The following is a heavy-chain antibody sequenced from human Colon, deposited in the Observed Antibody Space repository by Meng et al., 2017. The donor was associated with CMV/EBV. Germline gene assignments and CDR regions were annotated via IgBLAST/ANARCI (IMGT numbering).Heavy chain of an antibody. CDR3: ARDFGGGDDY. J-gene: IGHJ4*02. CDR1: GFPFSTYW. D-gene: IGHD3-10*01. CDR2: INRYANLI. Sequence: EVQLARSGGGLFQRGGPLRLSCAASGFPFSTYWMHWVRQAPGKGLEWVSRINRYANLIDYAGSVRGRFTVSRDSARDTVYLQMHSLRFEDTAVYHCARDFGGGDDYWGQGTLVTVSS. V-gene: IGHV3-74*01.